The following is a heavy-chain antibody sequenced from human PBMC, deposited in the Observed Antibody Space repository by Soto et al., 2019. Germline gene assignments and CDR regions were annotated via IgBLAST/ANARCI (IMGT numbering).Heavy chain of an antibody. D-gene: IGHD1-26*01. CDR3: AREIYSPTYTDPRWFDP. CDR1: GYTFTNYV. V-gene: IGHV1-3*04. CDR2: INSGNGNT. J-gene: IGHJ5*02. Sequence: ASVKVSCKTSGYTFTNYVIHWVRQGPGQTLEWVGWINSGNGNTRHSQKFQGRVTISSDTSATTAYMELSSLTYEDMGVYFCAREIYSPTYTDPRWFDPWGQGTLVTVSS.